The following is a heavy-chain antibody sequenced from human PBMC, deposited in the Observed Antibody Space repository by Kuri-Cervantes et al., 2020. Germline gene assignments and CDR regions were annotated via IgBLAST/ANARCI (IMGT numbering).Heavy chain of an antibody. CDR2: IRYDGSNK. J-gene: IGHJ6*03. CDR3: ARAVAAPYYYYYMDV. D-gene: IGHD6-19*01. Sequence: GESLKISCAASGFTFSSYGMHWVRQAPGKGLEWVAFIRYDGSNKYYADSVKGRFTISRENAKNSLYLQMNSLRAGDTAVYYCARAVAAPYYYYYMDVWGKGTTVTVSS. V-gene: IGHV3-30*02. CDR1: GFTFSSYG.